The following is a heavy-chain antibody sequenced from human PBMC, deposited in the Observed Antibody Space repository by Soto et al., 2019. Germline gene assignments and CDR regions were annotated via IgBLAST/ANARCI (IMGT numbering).Heavy chain of an antibody. Sequence: EVQLVESGGGLVQPGRSLRLSCAASGFTFDDYAMHWVRQAPGKGLEWVSRISWNSGSIGYAASVKGRFTISSDNAKNALDLQMNSLRAEDTALYYCAKEYFMTTVNHDAFDIWGHGTMVTVSS. CDR2: ISWNSGSI. J-gene: IGHJ3*02. D-gene: IGHD4-17*01. V-gene: IGHV3-9*01. CDR3: AKEYFMTTVNHDAFDI. CDR1: GFTFDDYA.